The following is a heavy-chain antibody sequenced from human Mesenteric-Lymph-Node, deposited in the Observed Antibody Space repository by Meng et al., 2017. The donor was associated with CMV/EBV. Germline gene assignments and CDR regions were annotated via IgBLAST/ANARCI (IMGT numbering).Heavy chain of an antibody. CDR1: GGSVNSGSYY. J-gene: IGHJ5*02. V-gene: IGHV4-61*01. D-gene: IGHD3-10*01. CDR3: ARFTMVRGSSWFDP. CDR2: IYYSGST. Sequence: GSLRLSCSVSGGSVNSGSYYWNWIRQPPGKGLEWIGYIYYSGSTNYNPSLKSRVTISVDTSKNQFSLKLSSVTAADTAVYYCARFTMVRGSSWFDPWGQGTLVTVSS.